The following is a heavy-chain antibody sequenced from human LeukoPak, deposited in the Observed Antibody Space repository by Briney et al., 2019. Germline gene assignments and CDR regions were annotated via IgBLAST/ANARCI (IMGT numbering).Heavy chain of an antibody. V-gene: IGHV4-39*01. CDR3: ARRGSSGWYDY. Sequence: SETLSLTCTVSGGSISSSSYYWGWIRQPPGKGLEWIGSIYYSGSTYYNPSLKSRVTISVDTSKNQFSLRLSSVTAADTAVYYCARRGSSGWYDYWGQGTLVTVSS. D-gene: IGHD6-19*01. CDR1: GGSISSSSYY. CDR2: IYYSGST. J-gene: IGHJ4*02.